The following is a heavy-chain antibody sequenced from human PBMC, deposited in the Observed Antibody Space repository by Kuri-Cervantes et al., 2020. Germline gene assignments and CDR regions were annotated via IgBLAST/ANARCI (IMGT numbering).Heavy chain of an antibody. CDR2: IYYSGST. CDR3: ARVRNIAAAGFDP. J-gene: IGHJ5*02. D-gene: IGHD6-13*01. Sequence: SETLSLTCTVSGGSISSSSYYWGWIRQPPGKGLEWIGSIYYSGSTNYNPSLKSRVTISVDTSENQFSLKLSSVTAADTAVYYCARVRNIAAAGFDPWGQGTLVTVSS. CDR1: GGSISSSSYY. V-gene: IGHV4-39*07.